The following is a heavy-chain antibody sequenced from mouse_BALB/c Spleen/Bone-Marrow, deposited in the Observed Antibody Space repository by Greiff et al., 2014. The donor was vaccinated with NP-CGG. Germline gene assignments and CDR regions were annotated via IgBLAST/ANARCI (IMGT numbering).Heavy chain of an antibody. J-gene: IGHJ3*01. Sequence: VQRVESGAELVKPGASVKLSCKASGYTFTSYYMYWVKQRPGQGLEWTGEINPSNGGTNFNEKFKSKATLTVDKSSSTAYMQLSSLTSEDSAVYYCTREGDSPFAYWGQGTLVTVSA. CDR3: TREGDSPFAY. CDR1: GYTFTSYY. D-gene: IGHD2-13*01. V-gene: IGHV1S81*02. CDR2: INPSNGGT.